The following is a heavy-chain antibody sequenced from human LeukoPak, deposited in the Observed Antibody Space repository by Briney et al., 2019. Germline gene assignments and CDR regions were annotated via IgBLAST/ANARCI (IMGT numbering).Heavy chain of an antibody. CDR2: ISGSGGST. D-gene: IGHD6-19*01. J-gene: IGHJ4*02. CDR1: GYSFSSYA. Sequence: GESLKISCKGSGYSFSSYAMSWVRQAPGKGLEWVSAISGSGGSTYYADSVKGRFTISRDNSKNTLYLQMNSLRAGDTGVYYCAARVAVAGRSFDYWGQGTLVTVSS. CDR3: AARVAVAGRSFDY. V-gene: IGHV3-23*01.